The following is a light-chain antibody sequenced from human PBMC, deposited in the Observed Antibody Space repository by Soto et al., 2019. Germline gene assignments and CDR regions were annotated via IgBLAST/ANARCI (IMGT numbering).Light chain of an antibody. CDR3: QQYNKWPRT. J-gene: IGKJ1*01. CDR1: QSVRSN. V-gene: IGKV3-15*01. Sequence: EIVMTQSPATLSVSPGERETLSCRASQSVRSNLAWYQQKPGQAPRLLIYGASTRATGIPARFSGSGSGTEFTLTISSLQSEDFAVYYCQQYNKWPRTFGQGTKVDIK. CDR2: GAS.